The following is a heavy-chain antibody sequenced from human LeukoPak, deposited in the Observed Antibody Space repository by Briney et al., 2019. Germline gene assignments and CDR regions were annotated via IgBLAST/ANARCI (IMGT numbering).Heavy chain of an antibody. V-gene: IGHV5-51*01. CDR1: GCGFTSYW. CDR3: ARSRSVYSCYDS. D-gene: IGHD5-12*01. J-gene: IGHJ4*02. CDR2: KYTGECDT. Sequence: GADLQISCKGSGCGFTSYWNGWGRRQPGRGVGGGGMKYTGECDTRYSPSFQGQGTISGDKSISTSYLQSSSLKASDTAMYYCARSRSVYSCYDSWGQGTLVTVSS.